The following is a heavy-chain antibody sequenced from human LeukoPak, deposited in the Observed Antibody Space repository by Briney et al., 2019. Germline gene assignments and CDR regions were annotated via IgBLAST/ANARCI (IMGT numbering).Heavy chain of an antibody. J-gene: IGHJ4*02. CDR3: ARSILESYYTEDY. Sequence: ASVKVSCKASGYTFTGYYMHWVRQAPGQGLEWMGWINPNSGGTNYAQKVQGRVTMTRDTSISTAYMELSRLRADDTAVYYCARSILESYYTEDYWGQGTLVTVSS. CDR2: INPNSGGT. CDR1: GYTFTGYY. V-gene: IGHV1-2*02. D-gene: IGHD1-26*01.